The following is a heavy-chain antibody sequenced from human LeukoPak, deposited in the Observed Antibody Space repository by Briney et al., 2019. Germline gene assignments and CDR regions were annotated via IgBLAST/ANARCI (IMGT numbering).Heavy chain of an antibody. CDR3: ARDMPGAFDI. CDR1: GYTFTSYD. V-gene: IGHV1-2*02. D-gene: IGHD2-2*01. CDR2: INPNSGGT. Sequence: EASVKVSCKASGYTFTSYDINWVRQAPGQGLEWMGWINPNSGGTNYAQKFQGRVTMTRDTSISTAYMELSRLRSDDTAVYYCARDMPGAFDIWGQGTMVTISS. J-gene: IGHJ3*02.